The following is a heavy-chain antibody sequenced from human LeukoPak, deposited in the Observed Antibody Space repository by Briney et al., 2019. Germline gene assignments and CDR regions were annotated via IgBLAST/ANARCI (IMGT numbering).Heavy chain of an antibody. Sequence: GGSLRLSCVASGFTFDEYAMHWVRQAPGKGLEWVSLISGDSGSTFYADSVKGRFTISRDNSRNSLYLQMNSLRSEDTALYYCAKAGSGIVTGDSWGQGTLVTVSS. CDR1: GFTFDEYA. CDR2: ISGDSGST. V-gene: IGHV3-43*02. D-gene: IGHD1-26*01. CDR3: AKAGSGIVTGDS. J-gene: IGHJ4*02.